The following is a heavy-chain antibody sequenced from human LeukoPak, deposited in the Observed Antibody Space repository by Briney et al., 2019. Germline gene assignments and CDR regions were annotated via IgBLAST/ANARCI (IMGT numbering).Heavy chain of an antibody. Sequence: SRTASGGTFSSYAMSWVRQAPGKGLEWVSAITGGGSGIYYADSMKSRFTISRDNSKNTLYLQINSLRAEDTAVYYCAKWGDYDVLTGYYVSDYWGQGTLVTVSS. CDR2: ITGGGSGI. CDR3: AKWGDYDVLTGYYVSDY. V-gene: IGHV3-23*01. CDR1: GGTFSSYA. D-gene: IGHD3-9*01. J-gene: IGHJ4*02.